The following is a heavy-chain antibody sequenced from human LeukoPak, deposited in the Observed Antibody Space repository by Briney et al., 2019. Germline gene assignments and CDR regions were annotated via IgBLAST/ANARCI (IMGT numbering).Heavy chain of an antibody. D-gene: IGHD3-22*01. J-gene: IGHJ4*02. V-gene: IGHV3-23*01. Sequence: GGTLRLSCAASGFTFSSYGMSWVRQAPGKGLEWVSAISGSGGSTYYADSVKGRFTISRDNSKNTLYLQMNSLKTEDTAVYYCTTYTTYYYDSSGYFFSTGGGQGALVTVSS. CDR3: TTYTTYYYDSSGYFFSTG. CDR1: GFTFSSYG. CDR2: ISGSGGST.